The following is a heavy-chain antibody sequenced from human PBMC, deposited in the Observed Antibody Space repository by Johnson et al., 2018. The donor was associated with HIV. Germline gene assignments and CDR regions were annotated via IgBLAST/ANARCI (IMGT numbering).Heavy chain of an antibody. CDR3: ARAPYNWNLGLYGAFDM. CDR2: IWYDGSNK. Sequence: QVQLVESGGGVVQPGRSLRLSCTASGFTFSSYGMHWVRQAPGKGLEWVAVIWYDGSNKYYADSVKGRLTISRDNSKNTLYLQMNSLRAADTAVYYCARAPYNWNLGLYGAFDMWGQGTMVTVSS. J-gene: IGHJ3*02. CDR1: GFTFSSYG. D-gene: IGHD1-20*01. V-gene: IGHV3-33*01.